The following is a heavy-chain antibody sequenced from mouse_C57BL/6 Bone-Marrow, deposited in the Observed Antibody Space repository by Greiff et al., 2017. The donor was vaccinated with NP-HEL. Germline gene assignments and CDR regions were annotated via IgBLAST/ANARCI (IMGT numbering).Heavy chain of an antibody. CDR3: ARAHSDYGSSYDWYYEV. Sequence: VQLQQSGAELVRPGTSVKMSCKASGYPFTNYWIGWAKQRPGHGLEWIGDIYPGGGYTNYNEKFKGKATLTADKSSSTAYMQFSSLTSEYSAIYYGARAHSDYGSSYDWYYEVWGTGTTVTVSS. J-gene: IGHJ1*03. D-gene: IGHD1-1*01. CDR1: GYPFTNYW. CDR2: IYPGGGYT. V-gene: IGHV1-63*01.